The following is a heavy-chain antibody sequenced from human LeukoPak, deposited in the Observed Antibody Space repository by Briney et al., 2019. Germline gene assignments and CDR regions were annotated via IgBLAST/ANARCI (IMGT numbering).Heavy chain of an antibody. CDR3: ARDNYGSGSYFDRYYYYYMDV. CDR1: GGSFSGYY. J-gene: IGHJ6*03. Sequence: SETLSLTCAVYGGSFSGYYWSWIRQPAGKGLEWIGRIYTSGSTNYNPSLKSRVTMSVDTSKNQFSLKLSSVTAADTAVYYCARDNYGSGSYFDRYYYYYMDVWGKGTTVTVSS. D-gene: IGHD3-10*01. CDR2: IYTSGST. V-gene: IGHV4-4*07.